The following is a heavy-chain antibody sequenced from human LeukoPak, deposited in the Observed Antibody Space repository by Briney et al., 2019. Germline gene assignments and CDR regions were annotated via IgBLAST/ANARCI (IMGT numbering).Heavy chain of an antibody. D-gene: IGHD3-10*01. Sequence: GGSLRLSCAASGFTFSSHGMNWVRQAPGKGLEWVSGISPSGGITYYTDSVKGRFTISRDNSKNTQSLQMNSLRAEDTAVYYCAKDLYLHMDVWGKGTTVTISS. CDR1: GFTFSSHG. J-gene: IGHJ6*03. CDR2: ISPSGGIT. V-gene: IGHV3-23*01. CDR3: AKDLYLHMDV.